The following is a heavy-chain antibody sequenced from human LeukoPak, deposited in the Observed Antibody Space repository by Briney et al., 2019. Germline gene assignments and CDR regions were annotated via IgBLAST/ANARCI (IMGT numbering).Heavy chain of an antibody. CDR1: GFTFSRYA. V-gene: IGHV3-30-3*01. D-gene: IGHD5-24*01. CDR2: ISYDRSNK. CDR3: ARDLEMATGSIAN. Sequence: GGSLRLSCAASGFTFSRYAKHWVRQAPGKGLEWVAVISYDRSNKYYADSVKGRFTISRDNSKNTLYLQMNSLRAEDTAVYYCARDLEMATGSIANWGQGTLVTVSS. J-gene: IGHJ4*02.